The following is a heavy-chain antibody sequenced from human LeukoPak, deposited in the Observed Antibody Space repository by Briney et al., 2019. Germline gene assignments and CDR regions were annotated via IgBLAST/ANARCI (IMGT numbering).Heavy chain of an antibody. CDR2: INPNSGGT. J-gene: IGHJ4*02. D-gene: IGHD2-2*01. Sequence: ASVKVSCKASGYTFTGYYMHWVRQAPGQGLEWMGWINPNSGGTNYAQKFQGRVTMTRDTSISTAYMELSRLRSDDTAVYYCASIYCSSTSCRPFDYWGQGTLVTVSS. V-gene: IGHV1-2*02. CDR1: GYTFTGYY. CDR3: ASIYCSSTSCRPFDY.